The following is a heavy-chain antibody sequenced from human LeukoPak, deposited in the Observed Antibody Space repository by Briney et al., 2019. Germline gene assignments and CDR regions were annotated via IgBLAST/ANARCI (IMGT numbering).Heavy chain of an antibody. Sequence: PGASLRLSCGDSGFTFSSYTMNWVRQAPGKGLEWVAGISSNAVSTYYADSVKGRFTISRDNSKNTVYLQMDSLGTEDTAVYYCARMPSTEIYYFYYMDVWGKGTTVTVSS. D-gene: IGHD2-2*01. CDR1: GFTFSSYT. CDR3: ARMPSTEIYYFYYMDV. J-gene: IGHJ6*03. CDR2: ISSNAVST. V-gene: IGHV3-23*01.